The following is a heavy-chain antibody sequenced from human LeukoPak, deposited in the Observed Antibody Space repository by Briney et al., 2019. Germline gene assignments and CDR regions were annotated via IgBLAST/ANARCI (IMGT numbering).Heavy chain of an antibody. J-gene: IGHJ4*02. CDR3: AKPLHYGSGIYFDY. CDR2: ISGGGVHT. D-gene: IGHD3-10*01. V-gene: IGHV3-23*01. CDR1: GFTFSSYS. Sequence: GGSLRLSCAASGFTFSSYSMIWVRQAPGKGLEWVSAISGGGVHTFYADSVKGRVTTSRDNPKNTLYLQMNSLRAEDTAVYYCAKPLHYGSGIYFDYWGQGTLVTVSS.